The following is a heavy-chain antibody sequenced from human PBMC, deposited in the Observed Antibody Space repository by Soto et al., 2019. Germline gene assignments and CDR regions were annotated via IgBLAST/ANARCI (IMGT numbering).Heavy chain of an antibody. CDR3: ARGGDTYYYDSREFYYYGMDV. CDR1: GFTFSSYA. CDR2: ISYDGSNK. J-gene: IGHJ6*02. V-gene: IGHV3-30-3*01. Sequence: GGSLRLSCAASGFTFSSYAMHWVRQAPGKGLEWVAVISYDGSNKYYADSVKGRFTISRDNSKNTLYLQMNSLRAEDTAVYYCARGGDTYYYDSREFYYYGMDVWGQGTTVTVSS. D-gene: IGHD3-22*01.